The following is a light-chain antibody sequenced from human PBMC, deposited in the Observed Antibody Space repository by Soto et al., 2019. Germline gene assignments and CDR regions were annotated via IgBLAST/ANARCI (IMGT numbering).Light chain of an antibody. CDR1: TGAVTSGHS. CDR3: LLSYSGARV. CDR2: DTS. Sequence: QAVVTQEPSLTVSPGGTVTLTCGSSTGAVTSGHSPYWFQQKPGQAPRTVIYDTSNKRSWTPARFSGSLLGGKAALTLSGAQPEDEADYYCLLSYSGARVFGGGTQLTVL. V-gene: IGLV7-46*01. J-gene: IGLJ2*01.